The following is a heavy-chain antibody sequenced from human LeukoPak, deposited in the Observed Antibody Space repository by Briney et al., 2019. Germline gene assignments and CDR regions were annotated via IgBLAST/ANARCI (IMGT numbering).Heavy chain of an antibody. CDR1: GFTFSDTL. V-gene: IGHV3-7*03. CDR3: TKGGYSTSWYWIY. J-gene: IGHJ4*02. D-gene: IGHD6-13*01. CDR2: IKPDGSEK. Sequence: PGGPLRFSCAASGFTFSDTLLTWFRQAPGKGLEWLATIKPDGSEKDYVDSVRGRFTISRVNAENSLYLQMNSLRAEDTAVYHCTKGGYSTSWYWIYWGQGTLVTVSS.